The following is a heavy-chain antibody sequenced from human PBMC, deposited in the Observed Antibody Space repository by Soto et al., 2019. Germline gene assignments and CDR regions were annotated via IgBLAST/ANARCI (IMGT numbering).Heavy chain of an antibody. D-gene: IGHD4-17*01. J-gene: IGHJ3*02. CDR3: ARLGRRSAVTTNAFDI. CDR2: IYYSGST. V-gene: IGHV4-39*01. Sequence: QLQLQESGPGLVKPSETLSLTCTVSGGSISSSNYYWGWIRQPPGEGLEWIGNIYYSGSTYNSPSLESRVTISVDTHKNQFSLKLSSVTAADTAVYYCARLGRRSAVTTNAFDIWGQGTMVTVSS. CDR1: GGSISSSNYY.